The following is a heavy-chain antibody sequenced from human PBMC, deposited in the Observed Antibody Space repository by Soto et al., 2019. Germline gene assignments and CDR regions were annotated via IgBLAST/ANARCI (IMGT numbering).Heavy chain of an antibody. J-gene: IGHJ4*02. D-gene: IGHD4-4*01. CDR1: GFTFSNAW. Sequence: GGSLRLSCAASGFTFSNAWMNWVRQAPGKGLEWVGRIKSKVDGGTTDYAAPVKGRFTISRDDSKNTVFLQMDSLKTEDTAVYYCAKLLRPGLQFFDFWGQGTLVTVSS. CDR2: IKSKVDGGTT. V-gene: IGHV3-15*07. CDR3: AKLLRPGLQFFDF.